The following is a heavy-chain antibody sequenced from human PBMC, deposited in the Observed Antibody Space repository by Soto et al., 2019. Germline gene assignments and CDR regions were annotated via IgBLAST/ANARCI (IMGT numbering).Heavy chain of an antibody. V-gene: IGHV1-2*02. CDR2: INPKSGGT. D-gene: IGHD6-13*01. Sequence: ASVKVSCKASGYTFTDCYVRWVRQAPGQGLEWMGWINPKSGGTNIAQRFKGRVNMTRDMSISTVYMEMNRLKSDDTAVYYCVRDGLVSSARYYFDYWGQGTLVTVSS. CDR1: GYTFTDCY. CDR3: VRDGLVSSARYYFDY. J-gene: IGHJ4*02.